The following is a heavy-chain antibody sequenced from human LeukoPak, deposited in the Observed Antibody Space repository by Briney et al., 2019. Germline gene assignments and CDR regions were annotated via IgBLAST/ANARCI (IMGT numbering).Heavy chain of an antibody. D-gene: IGHD2-15*01. J-gene: IGHJ4*02. V-gene: IGHV1-2*02. CDR2: INPNSGGT. CDR1: GYTFTGYY. CDR3: ATTAQWSDYFDY. Sequence: ASVKVSCKASGYTFTGYYMHWVRQAPGQGLEWMGWINPNSGGTNYAQKFQGRVTMTTDTSISTAYMELSRLRSDDTAVYYCATTAQWSDYFDYWGQGTLVTVSS.